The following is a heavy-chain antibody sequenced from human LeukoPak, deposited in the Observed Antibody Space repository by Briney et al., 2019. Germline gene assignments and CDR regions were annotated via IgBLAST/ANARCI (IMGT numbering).Heavy chain of an antibody. V-gene: IGHV1-69*13. Sequence: SVKVSCKASGGTFSSYAISWVRQAPGQGLEWMGGIIPIFGTANYAQKFQGRVMITADESTSTAYMELSSLRSEDTAVYYCARDNAYWFDPWGQGTLVTVSS. J-gene: IGHJ5*02. CDR1: GGTFSSYA. CDR3: ARDNAYWFDP. CDR2: IIPIFGTA.